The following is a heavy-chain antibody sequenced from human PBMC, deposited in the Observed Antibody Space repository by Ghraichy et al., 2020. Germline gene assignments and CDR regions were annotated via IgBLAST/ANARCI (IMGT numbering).Heavy chain of an antibody. V-gene: IGHV4-59*08. Sequence: SETLSLTCTVSGASISSSYWSWIRQPPGNGLEWIGFIYYSGSTNYNPSLKSRVTISEDTSKNQFSLRLISVTAADTAVYYCARGKSGGSFYGNYFDYWGQGTLVIVSA. CDR2: IYYSGST. CDR3: ARGKSGGSFYGNYFDY. CDR1: GASISSSY. D-gene: IGHD2-15*01. J-gene: IGHJ4*02.